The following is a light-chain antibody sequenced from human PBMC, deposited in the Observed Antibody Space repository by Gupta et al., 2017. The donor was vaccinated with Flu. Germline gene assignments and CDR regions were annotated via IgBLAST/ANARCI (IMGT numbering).Light chain of an antibody. J-gene: IGLJ1*01. CDR2: EVG. CDR3: ASYTSNGTYV. V-gene: IGLV2-14*01. Sequence: QSALTPPAPVSGSPGQSSTISCTGTSSDVGGYNYVYWYQQHPGKVPKLMIFEVGNRPSGISNRFSGSKSGNTASLAISGLQAEDEGDYYCASYTSNGTYVFGTGTKVTVL. CDR1: SSDVGGYNY.